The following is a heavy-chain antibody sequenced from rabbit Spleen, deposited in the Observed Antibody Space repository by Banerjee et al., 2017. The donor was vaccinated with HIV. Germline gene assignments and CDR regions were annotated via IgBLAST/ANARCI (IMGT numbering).Heavy chain of an antibody. CDR2: IATGSGST. Sequence: EESGGGLVKPEGSLTLTCTASGFSFSSSYWICWVRQAPGKGLEWIGCIATGSGSTYYASWAKGRFTISKTSSTTVTLQMTSLTAADTATYFCARDLGRVDGNNNLWGQGTLVTVS. CDR1: GFSFSSSYW. J-gene: IGHJ4*01. V-gene: IGHV1S45*01. CDR3: ARDLGRVDGNNNL. D-gene: IGHD5-1*01.